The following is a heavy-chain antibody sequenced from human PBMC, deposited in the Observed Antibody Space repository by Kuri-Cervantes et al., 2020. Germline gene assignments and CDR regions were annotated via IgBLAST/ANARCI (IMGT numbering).Heavy chain of an antibody. D-gene: IGHD2-15*01. CDR1: GYTFTGYY. V-gene: IGHV1-2*02. CDR3: ARGRKYCSGGSCYSRPNYGMDV. Sequence: ASVKVSCKASGYTFTGYYMHWVRQAPGQGLEWMGWINPNSGGTNYAQKCQGRVTMTRDTSISTAYMELSRLRSDDTAVYYCARGRKYCSGGSCYSRPNYGMDVWGQGTTVTVSS. CDR2: INPNSGGT. J-gene: IGHJ6*02.